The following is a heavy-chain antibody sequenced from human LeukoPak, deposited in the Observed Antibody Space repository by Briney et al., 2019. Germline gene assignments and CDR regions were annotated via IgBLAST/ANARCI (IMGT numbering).Heavy chain of an antibody. Sequence: PGGSLRLSCAASGFTFSSFAMSWVRQAPGKGLEWVSAVSGSGGSTYYADSVKGLFTISRDNSKNTLYLQTNSLRAEDTALYYCAKSRIEGPTPLHCWGQGTLVTVSA. D-gene: IGHD1-26*01. CDR2: VSGSGGST. CDR1: GFTFSSFA. J-gene: IGHJ4*02. CDR3: AKSRIEGPTPLHC. V-gene: IGHV3-23*01.